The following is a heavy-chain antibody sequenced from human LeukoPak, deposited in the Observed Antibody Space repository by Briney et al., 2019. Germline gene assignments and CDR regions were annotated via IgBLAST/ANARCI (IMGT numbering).Heavy chain of an antibody. CDR3: ARLAVRDYGDYATP. D-gene: IGHD4-17*01. Sequence: SETLSLTCAVYGGSFSGYYWSWIRQPAGKGLEWIGRIYTSGSTNYNPSLKSRVTMSVDTSKNQFSLKLSSVTAADTAVYYCARLAVRDYGDYATPWGQGTLVTVSS. CDR1: GGSFSGYY. CDR2: IYTSGST. V-gene: IGHV4-59*10. J-gene: IGHJ5*02.